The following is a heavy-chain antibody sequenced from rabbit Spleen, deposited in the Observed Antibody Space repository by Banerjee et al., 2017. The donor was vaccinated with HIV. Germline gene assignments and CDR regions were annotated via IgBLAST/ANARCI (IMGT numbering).Heavy chain of an antibody. D-gene: IGHD1-1*01. V-gene: IGHV1S40*01. J-gene: IGHJ4*01. CDR3: ARDLVGVIGWNFYL. CDR1: GFSFSSGAY. Sequence: QSLEESGGGLVKPGASLTLTCTASGFSFSSGAYMCWVRQAPGKGLEWIACINVATGKPVYATWAKGRFTISRTSSTTVTLRMTSLTAADTATYFCARDLVGVIGWNFYLWGQGTLVTVS. CDR2: INVATGKP.